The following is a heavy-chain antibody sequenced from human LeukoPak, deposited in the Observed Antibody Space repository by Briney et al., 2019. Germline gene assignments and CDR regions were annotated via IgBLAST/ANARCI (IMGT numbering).Heavy chain of an antibody. CDR3: AREGGSDSLWGLGNFYYFYMDV. CDR2: ISSYGNDI. Sequence: GGSLRLSCTASGFPFGAHSMNWVRQAPGKGLEWVSSISSYGNDIYYADSVKGRFTISRDNAKDSLFLQMNSLRVEDTAVYYCAREGGSDSLWGLGNFYYFYMDVWGRGTTVTVSS. V-gene: IGHV3-48*01. J-gene: IGHJ6*03. CDR1: GFPFGAHS. D-gene: IGHD5-12*01.